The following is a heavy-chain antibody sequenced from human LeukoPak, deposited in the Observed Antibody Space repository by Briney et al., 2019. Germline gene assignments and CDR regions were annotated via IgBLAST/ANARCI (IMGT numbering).Heavy chain of an antibody. CDR2: IYPGDSDT. CDR3: ARRLYYYDSSGYGYYFDY. V-gene: IGHV5-51*01. J-gene: IGHJ4*02. Sequence: GESLKISCQGSGYSFTSYWIGWVRQMPGKGLEWMGIIYPGDSDTRYSPSFQGQVTISADKSISTAYLQWSSLKASDTAMYYCARRLYYYDSSGYGYYFDYWGQGTLVTVSS. D-gene: IGHD3-22*01. CDR1: GYSFTSYW.